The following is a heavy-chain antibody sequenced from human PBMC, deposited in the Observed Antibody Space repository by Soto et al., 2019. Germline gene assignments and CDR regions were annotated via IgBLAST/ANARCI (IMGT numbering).Heavy chain of an antibody. CDR1: GFTFSSYG. Sequence: QVQLVESGGGVVQPGRSLRLSCAASGFTFSSYGMHWVRQAPGKGLEWVAVIWYDGSNKYYADSVKGQFTITRDNSKNTLYLQMNRLRAEDTAVYYCARDSEVPPYYYYYYGMDVWGQGTTVTVSS. V-gene: IGHV3-33*01. CDR2: IWYDGSNK. J-gene: IGHJ6*02. CDR3: ARDSEVPPYYYYYYGMDV.